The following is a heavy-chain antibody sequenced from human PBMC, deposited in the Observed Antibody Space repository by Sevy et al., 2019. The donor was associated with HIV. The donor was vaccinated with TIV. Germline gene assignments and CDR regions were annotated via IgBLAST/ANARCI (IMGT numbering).Heavy chain of an antibody. Sequence: GGSLRLSCAVSGFTFSTYAMHWVRQAPGKGLECVAIVSSDGSEINYADSVKGRFTISRDNSRNKLYLKMNSLRTEDTTLYYCARDQLGSIDYWGQGTLVTVSS. CDR2: VSSDGSEI. J-gene: IGHJ4*02. D-gene: IGHD7-27*01. CDR3: ARDQLGSIDY. V-gene: IGHV3-30-3*01. CDR1: GFTFSTYA.